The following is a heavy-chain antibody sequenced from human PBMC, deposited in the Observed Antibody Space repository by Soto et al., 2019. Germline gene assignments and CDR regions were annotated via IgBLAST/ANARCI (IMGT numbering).Heavy chain of an antibody. CDR3: ARASGIVGASYAFDY. CDR2: INGRGNYI. CDR1: GFTFSTYN. V-gene: IGHV3-21*01. J-gene: IGHJ4*02. Sequence: EVLLVESGGGLVKPGGSLRLSCAASGFTFSTYNMNWVRQAPGKGLEWVSSINGRGNYIYYTDAVKGRFTISRDNAKTSLYLQMNSMRAEDTAVYYCARASGIVGASYAFDYWGQGTLVTVSS. D-gene: IGHD1-26*01.